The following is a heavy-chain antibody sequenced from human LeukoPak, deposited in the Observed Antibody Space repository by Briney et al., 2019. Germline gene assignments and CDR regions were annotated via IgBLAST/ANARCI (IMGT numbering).Heavy chain of an antibody. Sequence: SETLSLTCAVYGGSFSGYYWSWIRQPPGKGLEWIGEINHSGSTNYNPSLKSRVTISVDTSKNQFSLKLSSVTAADTAVYYCARDRRFYYDSSGYRHYYFDYWGQGTLVTVSS. D-gene: IGHD3-22*01. CDR2: INHSGST. J-gene: IGHJ4*02. CDR1: GGSFSGYY. V-gene: IGHV4-34*01. CDR3: ARDRRFYYDSSGYRHYYFDY.